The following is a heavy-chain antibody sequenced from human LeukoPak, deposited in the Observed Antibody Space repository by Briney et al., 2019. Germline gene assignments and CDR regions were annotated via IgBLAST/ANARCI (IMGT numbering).Heavy chain of an antibody. Sequence: PSETLSLTCSVSGGSIRNYHWSWIRRSPGRGLEWIGYFFYRGNTNYNPSLKSRALISPDTSKNQFSLKLTSVTAADTAVYFCARRGPAFVYFDYWGQGVLVTVAS. CDR3: ARRGPAFVYFDY. CDR1: GGSIRNYH. J-gene: IGHJ4*02. CDR2: FFYRGNT. V-gene: IGHV4-59*08.